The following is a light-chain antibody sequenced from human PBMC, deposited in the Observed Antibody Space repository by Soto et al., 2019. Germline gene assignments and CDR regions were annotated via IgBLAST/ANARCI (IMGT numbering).Light chain of an antibody. J-gene: IGKJ4*01. V-gene: IGKV3-20*01. CDR3: QQYERSPTT. Sequence: ELGLTQSPGTLSLSPGERATLSCSASQSVSSTYLAWYQQKPGQAPSLLIYGASRRATGIPDRFSGSGSGTDFTLTISRLEPEDFAGYYCQQYERSPTTFGGGTKVEIK. CDR1: QSVSSTY. CDR2: GAS.